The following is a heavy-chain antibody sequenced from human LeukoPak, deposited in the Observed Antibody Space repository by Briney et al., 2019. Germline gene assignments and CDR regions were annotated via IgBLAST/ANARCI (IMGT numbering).Heavy chain of an antibody. D-gene: IGHD5-18*01. V-gene: IGHV3-23*01. CDR1: GFTFRSYA. J-gene: IGHJ4*02. CDR3: AQGITNTAVYYFDY. CDR2: ISGSGGST. Sequence: GGSLRLSCAASGFTFRSYAMSWVRQAPGKGLEWVSAISGSGGSTYYADSVKGRFTISRDNSKNTLYLQMNSLRAEDTAVYYCAQGITNTAVYYFDYWGQGTLVTVSS.